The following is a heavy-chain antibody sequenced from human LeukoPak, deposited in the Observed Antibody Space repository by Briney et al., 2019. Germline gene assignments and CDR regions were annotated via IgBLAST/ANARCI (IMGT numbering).Heavy chain of an antibody. J-gene: IGHJ4*02. D-gene: IGHD3-3*01. CDR2: INQGGSGQ. V-gene: IGHV3-7*01. CDR1: GLTFSDHW. CDR3: AATSAWRIDF. Sequence: PGGSLRLSCAASGLTFSDHWMGWVRQAAGNGLEWVANINQGGSGQFYVDSVKGRFIISRDNTENSLYLQMNSLRAEDTALYYCAATSAWRIDFWGQGTLVTVSS.